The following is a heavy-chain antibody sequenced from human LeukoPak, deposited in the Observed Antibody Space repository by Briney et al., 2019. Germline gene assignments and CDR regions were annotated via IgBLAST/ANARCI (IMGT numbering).Heavy chain of an antibody. V-gene: IGHV4-59*08. D-gene: IGHD3-22*01. CDR1: GGSISSYY. Sequence: SETLSLTCTVSGGSISSYYWSWTRRPPEKGLEWIGYIYYSGSTSYNPSLKSRVTISVDTSKDQFSLKLSSVTAADTAAYYCARHSYYDSSGYRFDYWGQGTLVTVSS. J-gene: IGHJ4*02. CDR3: ARHSYYDSSGYRFDY. CDR2: IYYSGST.